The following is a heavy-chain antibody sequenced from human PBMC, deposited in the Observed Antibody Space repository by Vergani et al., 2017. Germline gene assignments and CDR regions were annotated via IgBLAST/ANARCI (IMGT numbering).Heavy chain of an antibody. J-gene: IGHJ6*02. CDR2: INPSGGST. CDR3: ARPGEVDTAMAYGMDV. CDR1: GYTFTSYG. V-gene: IGHV1-46*03. Sequence: QVQLVQSGAEVKKPGASVKVSCKASGYTFTSYGISWVRQAPGQGLEWMGIINPSGGSTSYAQKFQGRVTMTRDTSTSTVYMELSSLRSEDTAVYYCARPGEVDTAMAYGMDVWGQGTTVTVSS. D-gene: IGHD5-18*01.